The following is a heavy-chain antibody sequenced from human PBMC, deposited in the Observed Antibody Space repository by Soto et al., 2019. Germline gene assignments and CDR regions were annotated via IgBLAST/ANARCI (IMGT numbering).Heavy chain of an antibody. CDR3: AREKRFSEWSTGAYGMDV. Sequence: ASVKVSCKASGYTFTGYYMHWVRQAPGQGLEWMGWINPNSGGTNYAQKFQGRVTMTRDTSISTAYMELSRLRSDDTAVYYCAREKRFSEWSTGAYGMDVWGQGTTVTVSS. J-gene: IGHJ6*02. CDR2: INPNSGGT. D-gene: IGHD3-3*01. CDR1: GYTFTGYY. V-gene: IGHV1-2*02.